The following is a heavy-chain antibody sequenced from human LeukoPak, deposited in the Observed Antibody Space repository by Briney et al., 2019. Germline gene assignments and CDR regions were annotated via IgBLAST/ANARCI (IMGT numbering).Heavy chain of an antibody. V-gene: IGHV1-18*01. CDR1: GYTFTSYG. D-gene: IGHD2-2*01. Sequence: ASVKVSCKASGYTFTSYGISWVRQAPGQGFEWMGWISAYNGNTNYAQKLQGRVTMTTDTPTSTAYMELRSLRSDDTAVYYCAREAEGYVVLYWGQGTLVTVSS. CDR2: ISAYNGNT. J-gene: IGHJ4*02. CDR3: AREAEGYVVLY.